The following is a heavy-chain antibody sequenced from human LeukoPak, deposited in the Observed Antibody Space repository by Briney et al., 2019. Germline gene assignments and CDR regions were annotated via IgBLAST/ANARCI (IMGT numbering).Heavy chain of an antibody. Sequence: PGGSLRLSCAASGFTFSSYAMHWVRQAPGKGLEWVAVISYDGSNKYYADSVKGRFTISRDNSKNTLYLQMNSLRAEDTAVYYCARALAYYGGDCPAIAFDIWGQGTMVTVSS. CDR3: ARALAYYGGDCPAIAFDI. V-gene: IGHV3-30-3*01. D-gene: IGHD2-21*02. CDR2: ISYDGSNK. J-gene: IGHJ3*02. CDR1: GFTFSSYA.